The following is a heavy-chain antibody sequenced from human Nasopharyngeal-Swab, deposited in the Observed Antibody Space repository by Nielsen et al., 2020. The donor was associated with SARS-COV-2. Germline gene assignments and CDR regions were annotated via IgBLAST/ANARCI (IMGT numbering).Heavy chain of an antibody. Sequence: GESLKISCAASGFTFSSCAMSWVRQAPGKGLEWVSAISGSGGSTYYADSVKGRFTISRDNSKNTLYLQMNSLRAEDTAVYYCAGDLGGYFDYWGQGTLVTVSS. V-gene: IGHV3-23*01. CDR1: GFTFSSCA. D-gene: IGHD3-10*01. CDR2: ISGSGGST. CDR3: AGDLGGYFDY. J-gene: IGHJ4*02.